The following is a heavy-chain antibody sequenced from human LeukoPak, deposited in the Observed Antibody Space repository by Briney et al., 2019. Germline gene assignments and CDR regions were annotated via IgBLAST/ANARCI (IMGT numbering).Heavy chain of an antibody. CDR3: AVRGYNSHGLFDS. CDR2: INLSGST. Sequence: PSETLSLTCAVYGGSFNVNYWSWIRQPPGRGLEWIGEINLSGSTRYTPSLKSRITISVDTSKNQFSLKLTSVTAADTAVYYCAVRGYNSHGLFDSRAQGTLVTVCS. D-gene: IGHD5-12*01. CDR1: GGSFNVNY. J-gene: IGHJ4*02. V-gene: IGHV4-34*01.